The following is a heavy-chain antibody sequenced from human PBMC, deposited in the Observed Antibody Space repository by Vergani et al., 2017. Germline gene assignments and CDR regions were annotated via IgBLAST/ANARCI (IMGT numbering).Heavy chain of an antibody. CDR2: INPSGGST. Sequence: QVQLVQSGAEVKKPGASVKVSCKASGYTFTSYYMHWVRQAPGQGLEWMGIINPSGGSTSYAQKFQGRVTMTRDTSTSTVYMELSSLRSEDTAVYYCATTPAHERWLQLFPYYYYGMDVWGQGTTVTVSS. D-gene: IGHD5-24*01. V-gene: IGHV1-46*03. J-gene: IGHJ6*02. CDR1: GYTFTSYY. CDR3: ATTPAHERWLQLFPYYYYGMDV.